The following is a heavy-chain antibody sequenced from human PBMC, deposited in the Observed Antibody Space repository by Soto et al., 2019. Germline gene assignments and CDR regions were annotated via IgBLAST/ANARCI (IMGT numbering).Heavy chain of an antibody. Sequence: SETQSLTCTVSGGSISSSSYYWGWIRQPPGKGLEWIGSIYYSGSTYYNPSLKSRVTISVDTSKNQFSLKLSSVTAADTAVYYCARHWGQWRTQYHYYYMDVWGKGTTVTVSS. CDR3: ARHWGQWRTQYHYYYMDV. CDR2: IYYSGST. D-gene: IGHD6-19*01. J-gene: IGHJ6*03. CDR1: GGSISSSSYY. V-gene: IGHV4-39*01.